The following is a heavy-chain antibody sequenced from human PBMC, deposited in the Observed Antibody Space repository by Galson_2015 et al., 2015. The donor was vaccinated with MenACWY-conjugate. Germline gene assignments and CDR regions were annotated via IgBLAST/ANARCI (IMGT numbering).Heavy chain of an antibody. V-gene: IGHV1-8*01. D-gene: IGHD3-9*01. J-gene: IGHJ6*03. CDR2: MNPNSGNT. CDR1: GYTFTSYD. CDR3: ARGGDYDILTGRYCYYMDV. Sequence: QSGAEVKKPGASVKVSCKASGYTFTSYDINWVRQATGQGLEWMGWMNPNSGNTGYAQKFQGRVTMTRNTSISTAYMELSSLRSEDTAVYYCARGGDYDILTGRYCYYMDVWGKGTTVTVSS.